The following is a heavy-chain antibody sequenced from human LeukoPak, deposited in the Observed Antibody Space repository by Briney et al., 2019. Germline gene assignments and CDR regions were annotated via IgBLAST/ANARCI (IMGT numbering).Heavy chain of an antibody. Sequence: GGSLRLSCEGSGFTFSNYWMGWVRQAPGKGLQWVANIKTDGSEKYYVDSVKGRFTISRDNAKNSLYLQMNSLRAEDTAFYYCAKDRHYRDLDSLDIWGQGTMVTVSS. CDR3: AKDRHYRDLDSLDI. CDR2: IKTDGSEK. V-gene: IGHV3-7*03. J-gene: IGHJ3*02. CDR1: GFTFSNYW. D-gene: IGHD5-24*01.